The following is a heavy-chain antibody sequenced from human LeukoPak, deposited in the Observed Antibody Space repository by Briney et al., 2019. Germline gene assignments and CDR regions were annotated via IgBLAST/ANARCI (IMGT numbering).Heavy chain of an antibody. V-gene: IGHV3-21*01. CDR3: AKSVNSYYDWFDP. Sequence: GGSLRLSCAASGFTFSSYSMNWVRQAPGKGLEWVSSINDNSRSIFYTDSLKGRFTVSRDNAKNSLYLQMNNLRAEDTAVHYCAKSVNSYYDWFDPWGQGTLVIVSS. CDR2: INDNSRSI. D-gene: IGHD3-22*01. CDR1: GFTFSSYS. J-gene: IGHJ5*02.